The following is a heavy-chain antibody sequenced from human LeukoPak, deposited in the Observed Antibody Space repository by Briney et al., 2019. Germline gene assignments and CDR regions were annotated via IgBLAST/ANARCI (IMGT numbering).Heavy chain of an antibody. CDR1: GGTFSSYA. D-gene: IGHD4-23*01. Sequence: ASVKVSYKASGGTFSSYAISWVRQAPGQGLEWMGIINPSGGSTSYAQKFQGRVTMTRDTSTSTVYMELSSLRSEDTAVYYCARENLGGTNPNFDYWGQGTLVTVSS. J-gene: IGHJ4*02. CDR3: ARENLGGTNPNFDY. CDR2: INPSGGST. V-gene: IGHV1-46*03.